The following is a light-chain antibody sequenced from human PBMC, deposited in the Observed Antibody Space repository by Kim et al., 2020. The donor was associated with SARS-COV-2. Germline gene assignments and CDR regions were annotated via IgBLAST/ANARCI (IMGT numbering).Light chain of an antibody. CDR2: DAS. J-gene: IGKJ4*01. CDR3: QQRSNWPLS. V-gene: IGKV3-11*01. Sequence: PGERATLPCRASQSVSTYLAWYQQKPGQAPRLLIYDASNRAASVSARFSASGSGTDFTLTISSLEPEDFAVYYCQQRSNWPLSFGGGTKVDIK. CDR1: QSVSTY.